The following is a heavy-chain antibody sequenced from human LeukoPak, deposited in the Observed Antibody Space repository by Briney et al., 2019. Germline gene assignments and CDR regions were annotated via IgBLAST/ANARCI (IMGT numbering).Heavy chain of an antibody. D-gene: IGHD6-6*01. V-gene: IGHV3-30-3*01. CDR1: GFTFSSYA. CDR2: ISYDGSNK. Sequence: PGGSLRLSCAASGFTFSSYAMHWVRQAPGKGLEWVAVISYDGSNKYYADSVKGRFTISRDNSKNTLYLQMNSLRAEDTAVYYCAREASYSSTSDYWGQGTLVTVSS. CDR3: AREASYSSTSDY. J-gene: IGHJ4*02.